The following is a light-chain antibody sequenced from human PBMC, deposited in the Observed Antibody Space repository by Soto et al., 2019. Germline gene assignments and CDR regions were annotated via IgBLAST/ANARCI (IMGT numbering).Light chain of an antibody. V-gene: IGKV1-5*03. CDR3: QHYNSYSEA. CDR2: KAS. J-gene: IGKJ1*01. CDR1: ESIRRW. Sequence: DIQMTQSPSTLYASVGDRVTITWRASESIRRWLAWFQQTQGKAPKLLIYKASTLKSGVPSRFRGMGSWTEFTLTISSLQPDDVATDYCQHYNSYSEAFGQGTKVDIK.